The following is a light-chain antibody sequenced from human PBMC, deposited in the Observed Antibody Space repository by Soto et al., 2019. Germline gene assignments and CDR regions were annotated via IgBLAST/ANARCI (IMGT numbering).Light chain of an antibody. CDR2: GAS. CDR1: QSVNSD. CDR3: QQYNNWPPYI. V-gene: IGKV3-15*01. J-gene: IGKJ2*01. Sequence: EIVLTQSPATLSVSTGNRATLSCRASQSVNSDLAWYQQKPGQAPRLLIYGASTRATGTPTRFSGSGSGTEFTLTISSLQSEDFAVYFCQQYNNWPPYIFGQGTKLEIK.